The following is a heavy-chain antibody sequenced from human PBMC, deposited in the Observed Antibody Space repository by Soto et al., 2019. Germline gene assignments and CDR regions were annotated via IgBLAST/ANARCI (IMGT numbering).Heavy chain of an antibody. D-gene: IGHD5-12*01. CDR2: IIPIFGTA. Sequence: QVQLVQSGAEVKKPGSSVKVSCKASGGTFSSYAISWVQQAPGQGLEWMGGIIPIFGTANYAQKFQGRVTITADESTSTAYMELSSLRSEDTAVYYCARREGGYDFRYNWFDPWGQGTLVTVSS. CDR1: GGTFSSYA. CDR3: ARREGGYDFRYNWFDP. V-gene: IGHV1-69*01. J-gene: IGHJ5*02.